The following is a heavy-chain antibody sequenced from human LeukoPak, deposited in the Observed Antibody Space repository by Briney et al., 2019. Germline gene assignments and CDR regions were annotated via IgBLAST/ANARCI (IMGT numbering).Heavy chain of an antibody. Sequence: GGSLRLSCAASGFTFRSYGMHWVRQTPGRGLEWVAVIWYDGSNKYYVDSVKGRFTISRDNSQNTLYLQMNSLSADDTAIYYCARGSSSSWYGSLDPWGQGTLVIVPS. V-gene: IGHV3-33*01. CDR3: ARGSSSSWYGSLDP. J-gene: IGHJ5*02. D-gene: IGHD6-13*01. CDR1: GFTFRSYG. CDR2: IWYDGSNK.